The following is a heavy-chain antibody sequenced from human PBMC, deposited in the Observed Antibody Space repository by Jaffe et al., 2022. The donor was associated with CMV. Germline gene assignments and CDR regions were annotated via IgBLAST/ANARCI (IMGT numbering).Heavy chain of an antibody. CDR2: ISSSGSTI. V-gene: IGHV3-11*01. Sequence: QVQLVESGGGLVKPGGSLRLSCAASGFTFSDYYMSWIRQAPGKGLEWVSYISSSGSTIYYADSVKGRFTISRDNAKNSLYLQMNSLRAEDTAVYYCARDSAYCSGGSCYYENGFDPWGQGTLVTVSS. CDR3: ARDSAYCSGGSCYYENGFDP. CDR1: GFTFSDYY. D-gene: IGHD2-15*01. J-gene: IGHJ5*02.